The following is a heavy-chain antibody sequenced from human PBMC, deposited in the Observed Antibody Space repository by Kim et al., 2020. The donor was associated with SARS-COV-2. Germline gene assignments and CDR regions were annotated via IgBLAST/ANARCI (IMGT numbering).Heavy chain of an antibody. CDR1: GYSFTSYW. D-gene: IGHD2-15*01. Sequence: GESLKISCKXSGYSFTSYWISWVRQMPGKGLEWMGRIDPSDSYTNYSPSFQGHVTISADKSISTAYLQGSSLKSSDTAMYYCARQLRYCSGGSCYYYYGMAVWGQGTTVTVSS. CDR2: IDPSDSYT. J-gene: IGHJ6*02. V-gene: IGHV5-10-1*01. CDR3: ARQLRYCSGGSCYYYYGMAV.